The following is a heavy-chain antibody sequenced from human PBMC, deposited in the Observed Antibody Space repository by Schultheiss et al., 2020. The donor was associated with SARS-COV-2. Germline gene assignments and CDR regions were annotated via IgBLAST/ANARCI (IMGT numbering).Heavy chain of an antibody. D-gene: IGHD1-7*01. CDR2: IWYDGSNK. CDR3: ARGGISWNYVGENGPGPFDY. CDR1: GFTFSSYG. Sequence: GGSLRLSCATSGFTFSSYGMHWVRQAPGKGLEWVAVIWYDGSNKYYAGSVKGRFTISRDNTRNTVYLQMNSLRAEDSGVYYCARGGISWNYVGENGPGPFDYCGQGTLVTVSS. J-gene: IGHJ4*02. V-gene: IGHV3-33*08.